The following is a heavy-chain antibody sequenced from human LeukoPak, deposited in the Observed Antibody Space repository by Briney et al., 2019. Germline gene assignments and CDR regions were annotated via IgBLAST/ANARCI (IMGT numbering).Heavy chain of an antibody. V-gene: IGHV3-33*01. CDR2: IWYDGSNK. CDR1: GFTFSSYG. D-gene: IGHD1-1*01. Sequence: GGSLRLSCAASGFTFSSYGVHWVRQAPGKGLEWVAVIWYDGSNKYYADSVKGRFTISRDNSKDTMYLQMNSLRAEDTAVYYCARVPSGTLNLDPYFDYWGQGILVTVSS. J-gene: IGHJ4*02. CDR3: ARVPSGTLNLDPYFDY.